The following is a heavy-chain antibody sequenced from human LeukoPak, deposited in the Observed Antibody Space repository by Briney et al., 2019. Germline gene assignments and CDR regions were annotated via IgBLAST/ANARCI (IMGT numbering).Heavy chain of an antibody. V-gene: IGHV5-51*01. Sequence: PGESLKISCRGSGYSFTTYWIGWVRQTPGKGLEWMVIIYPGDSDTRYSPSFQGQVTMSADKSINTAYLQWSSLKASDTAMYYCARRQGCSSTSCPPDSWGQGTLVSVS. CDR2: IYPGDSDT. D-gene: IGHD2-2*01. J-gene: IGHJ4*02. CDR1: GYSFTTYW. CDR3: ARRQGCSSTSCPPDS.